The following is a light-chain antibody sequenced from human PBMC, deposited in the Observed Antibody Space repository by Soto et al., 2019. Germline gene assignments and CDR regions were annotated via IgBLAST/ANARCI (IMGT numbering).Light chain of an antibody. V-gene: IGLV2-11*01. J-gene: IGLJ2*01. CDR1: NSDVGTYNY. CDR3: AAWDDRMSGGV. Sequence: QSALTQPRSVSGSPGQSVTISCTGTNSDVGTYNYVSWYQQHPGKAPKLIIYDVTKRPSGVPDRFSGSKSGNTASLIISGLQAADEAEYYCAAWDDRMSGGVFGGGTKLTVL. CDR2: DVT.